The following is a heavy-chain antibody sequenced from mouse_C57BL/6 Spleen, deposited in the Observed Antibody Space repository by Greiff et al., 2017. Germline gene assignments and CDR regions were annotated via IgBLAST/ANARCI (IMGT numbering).Heavy chain of an antibody. V-gene: IGHV1-15*01. J-gene: IGHJ2*01. CDR3: TNDGGY. CDR1: GYTFTDYE. CDR2: IDPETGGT. Sequence: LQESGAELVRPGASVTLSCKASGYTFTDYEMHWVKQTPVHGLEWIGAIDPETGGTAYNQKFKGKAILTADKSSSTAYMELRSLTSEDSAVYYCTNDGGYWGQGTTLTVSS. D-gene: IGHD1-2*01.